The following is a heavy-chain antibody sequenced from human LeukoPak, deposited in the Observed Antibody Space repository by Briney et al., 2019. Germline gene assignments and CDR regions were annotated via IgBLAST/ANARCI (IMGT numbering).Heavy chain of an antibody. CDR2: INSDRSST. V-gene: IGHV3-74*01. Sequence: GGSLRLSCAASGFTFSHYWMHWVRQAPGKGLVWVSRINSDRSSTDYADSVKDRFTISRDNARNTLFLQMNSLRAEDTAVYYCARSHRGAYYYYGMDVWGQGTAVTVTS. CDR3: ARSHRGAYYYYGMDV. J-gene: IGHJ6*02. CDR1: GFTFSHYW.